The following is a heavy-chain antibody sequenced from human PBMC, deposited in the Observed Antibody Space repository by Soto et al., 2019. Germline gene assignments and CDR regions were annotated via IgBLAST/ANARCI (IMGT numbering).Heavy chain of an antibody. Sequence: EVQLLESGGGLVQPGGSLRLSCAASGFTFSSYAMSWVRQAPGKGLEWVSAISGSGGSTYYADSVKGRFTISRDNSKNTLYLQMNSLRAEDTAVYYCTASSGWYNPFDIWGQGTMVTVSS. D-gene: IGHD6-19*01. CDR1: GFTFSSYA. CDR3: TASSGWYNPFDI. CDR2: ISGSGGST. J-gene: IGHJ3*02. V-gene: IGHV3-23*01.